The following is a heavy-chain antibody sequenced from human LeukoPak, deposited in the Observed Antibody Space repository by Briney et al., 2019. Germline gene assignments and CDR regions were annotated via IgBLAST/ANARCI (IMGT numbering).Heavy chain of an antibody. V-gene: IGHV4-59*12. CDR2: IYYSGST. CDR1: GGSISGFY. D-gene: IGHD4/OR15-4a*01. J-gene: IGHJ5*02. Sequence: SETLSLTCTVSGGSISGFYWSWIRQPPGKGLESIGYIYYSGSTNFNPSLKSRVTISVDTSKNQFSLKLSSVTAADTAVYYCARDFGAVWFDPWGQGTLVTVSS. CDR3: ARDFGAVWFDP.